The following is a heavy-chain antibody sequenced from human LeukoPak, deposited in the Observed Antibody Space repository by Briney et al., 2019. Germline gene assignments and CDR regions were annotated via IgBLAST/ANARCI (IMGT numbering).Heavy chain of an antibody. CDR1: GFTFSSYA. Sequence: SGGSLRLSCAASGFTFSSYAMHWVRQAPGKGLEWVAVISYDGSNIYYADSVKGRFTISRDNSKNTLYLQMNSPRAEDTAVCYCARNTRGGDFDCWGQGTLVTVSS. CDR3: ARNTRGGDFDC. J-gene: IGHJ4*02. V-gene: IGHV3-30-3*01. D-gene: IGHD2-2*01. CDR2: ISYDGSNI.